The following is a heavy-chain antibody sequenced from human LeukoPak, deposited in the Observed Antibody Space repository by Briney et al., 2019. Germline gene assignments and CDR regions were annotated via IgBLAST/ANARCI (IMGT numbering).Heavy chain of an antibody. V-gene: IGHV4-59*01. Sequence: SETLSLTCTVSGGSISSYYWSWIRQPPGKGLEWIGYIYYSGSTNYNPSLKSRVTISVDTSKNQFSLKLSSVTAADTVVYYCARLLSGYSYGSYYYYYYMDVWGKGTTVTVSS. CDR2: IYYSGST. CDR1: GGSISSYY. J-gene: IGHJ6*03. CDR3: ARLLSGYSYGSYYYYYYMDV. D-gene: IGHD5-18*01.